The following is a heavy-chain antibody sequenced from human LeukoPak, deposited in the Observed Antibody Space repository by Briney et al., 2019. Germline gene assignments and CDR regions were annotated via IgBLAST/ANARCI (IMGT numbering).Heavy chain of an antibody. CDR3: ARHIMITFGGVRNHYYFDY. CDR1: GRSISIYY. Sequence: PSDTLSLICTVSGRSISIYYWSWIRQPPGKALVCIGYIYYSGSTNHNPSLKSRVNISVDTSKNQFSLKLSSVTAADTAVYYCARHIMITFGGVRNHYYFDYWGQGTLVTVSS. J-gene: IGHJ4*02. D-gene: IGHD3-16*01. V-gene: IGHV4-59*08. CDR2: IYYSGST.